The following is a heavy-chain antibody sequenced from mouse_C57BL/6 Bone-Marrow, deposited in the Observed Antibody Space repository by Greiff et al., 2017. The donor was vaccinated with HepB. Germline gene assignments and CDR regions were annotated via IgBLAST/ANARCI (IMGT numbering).Heavy chain of an antibody. J-gene: IGHJ4*01. D-gene: IGHD2-3*01. CDR1: GYTFTSYG. CDR2: IYPRSGNT. V-gene: IGHV1-81*01. Sequence: VMLVESGAELARPGASVKLSCKASGYTFTSYGISWVKQRTGQGLEWIGEIYPRSGNTYYNEKFKGKATLTADKSSSTAYMELRSLTSEDSAVYFCARWLLRHYYAMDYWGQGTSVTVSS. CDR3: ARWLLRHYYAMDY.